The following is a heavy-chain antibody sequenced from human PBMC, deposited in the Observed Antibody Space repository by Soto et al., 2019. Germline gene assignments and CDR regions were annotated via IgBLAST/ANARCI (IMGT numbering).Heavy chain of an antibody. J-gene: IGHJ4*02. CDR2: IIDSGTT. CDR3: AREVSWIGGFDY. CDR1: GGSISSVNHY. V-gene: IGHV4-31*02. D-gene: IGHD2-15*01. Sequence: QVQLEQSGPGLVKPSQTLSLTCKISGGSISSVNHYWSWIRQSPGEGLEWIGYIIDSGTTHYNPSLKGRVTISGDTSQSQFSLTIHSVTVADTAVYYCAREVSWIGGFDYWGQGTLVTVSS.